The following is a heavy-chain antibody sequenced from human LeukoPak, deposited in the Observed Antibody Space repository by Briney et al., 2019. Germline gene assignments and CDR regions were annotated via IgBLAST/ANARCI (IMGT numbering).Heavy chain of an antibody. CDR3: ARVETEENYVWGSYRSTNFDY. J-gene: IGHJ4*02. V-gene: IGHV5-51*01. CDR1: GYSFTSYW. CDR2: IYPGDSDT. D-gene: IGHD3-16*02. Sequence: GESLKISCKGSGYSFTSYWIGWVRQMPGKGLEWMGIIYPGDSDTRYSPSFQGQVTISADKSISTAYLQWSSLKASDTAMYYCARVETEENYVWGSYRSTNFDYWGQGTLVTVSS.